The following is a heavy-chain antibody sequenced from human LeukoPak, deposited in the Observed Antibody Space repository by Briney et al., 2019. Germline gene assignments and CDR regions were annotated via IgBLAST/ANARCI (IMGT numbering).Heavy chain of an antibody. D-gene: IGHD3-3*01. CDR3: AKESLEWLSGFDP. CDR1: GFTFDDYA. CDR2: ISWNSGSI. V-gene: IGHV3-9*01. Sequence: GGSLRLSCAASGFTFDDYAMHWVRQAPVKGLEWVSGISWNSGSIGYADSVKGRFTISRDNAKNSLYLQMNSLRAEDTALYYCAKESLEWLSGFDPWGQGTLVTVSS. J-gene: IGHJ5*02.